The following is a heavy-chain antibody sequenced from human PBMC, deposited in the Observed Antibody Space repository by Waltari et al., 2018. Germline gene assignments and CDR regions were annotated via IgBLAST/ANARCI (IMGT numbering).Heavy chain of an antibody. V-gene: IGHV3-9*01. D-gene: IGHD3-16*01. J-gene: IGHJ3*02. Sequence: EVQLVESGGGLVQPGRSLRLSCAASGFTFDDYAIHWVRQAPGKGLEWVSGISWNSGSIGYADSVKGRFTISRDNAKNSLYLQMNSLRAEDTALYYCAKALGPGGAFDIWGQGTMVTVSS. CDR2: ISWNSGSI. CDR3: AKALGPGGAFDI. CDR1: GFTFDDYA.